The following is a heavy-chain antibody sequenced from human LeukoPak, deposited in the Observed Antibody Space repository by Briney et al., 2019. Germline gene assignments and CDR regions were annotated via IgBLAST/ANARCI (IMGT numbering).Heavy chain of an antibody. Sequence: GGSLRLSCAASGFTFSKFWMSWVRQAPGKGLEWVANIKFDGSEIWYVDSVKGRFTISRDNAKNSLYLQMNSLRAGDTAVYYCARGAGYNYPYYFDYWGQGTLVTVSS. CDR2: IKFDGSEI. CDR1: GFTFSKFW. CDR3: ARGAGYNYPYYFDY. J-gene: IGHJ4*02. V-gene: IGHV3-7*01. D-gene: IGHD5-24*01.